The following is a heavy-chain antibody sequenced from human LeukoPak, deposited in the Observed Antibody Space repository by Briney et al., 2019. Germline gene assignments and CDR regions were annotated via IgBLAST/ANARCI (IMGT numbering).Heavy chain of an antibody. J-gene: IGHJ6*02. CDR3: AREVPYYDILTGYPAINYYGMDV. Sequence: GGSLRLSCAASGFTFSSYSMNWVRQAPGKGLEWVSSISISSSYVYYADSVKGRFTISRDNAKNSLYLQMNSLRAEDTAVYYCAREVPYYDILTGYPAINYYGMDVWGQGTTVTVSS. CDR1: GFTFSSYS. V-gene: IGHV3-21*01. D-gene: IGHD3-9*01. CDR2: ISISSSYV.